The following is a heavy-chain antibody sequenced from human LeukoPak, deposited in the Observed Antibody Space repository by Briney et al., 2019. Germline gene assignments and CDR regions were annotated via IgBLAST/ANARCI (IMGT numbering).Heavy chain of an antibody. D-gene: IGHD6-19*01. CDR2: INPDGSEK. J-gene: IGHJ4*02. Sequence: GGSLRLSCGASGFTFRTSWMNWVRQAPGKGLEWVASINPDGSEKYSVDSVKGRFTISRDNAKNSLYLQMNSLRAEDTAVYYCARDRGYSSFDYWGQGTLVTVSS. CDR3: ARDRGYSSFDY. CDR1: GFTFRTSW. V-gene: IGHV3-7*01.